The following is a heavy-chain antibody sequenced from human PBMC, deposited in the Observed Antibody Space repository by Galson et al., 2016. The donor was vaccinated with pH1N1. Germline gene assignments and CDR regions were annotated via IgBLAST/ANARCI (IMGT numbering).Heavy chain of an antibody. Sequence: SVKFSCNASGDTFTNYYFHWVRQAPGQGLEWMGVISPTGGRPRYAQSFQDRITISRDTSTQTVYMELRSLRSEDTAVYYCARGRRMTPFEVVTPDYWGQGTLVTVS. V-gene: IGHV1-46*01. CDR2: ISPTGGRP. J-gene: IGHJ4*02. CDR3: ARGRRMTPFEVVTPDY. CDR1: GDTFTNYY. D-gene: IGHD3-3*01.